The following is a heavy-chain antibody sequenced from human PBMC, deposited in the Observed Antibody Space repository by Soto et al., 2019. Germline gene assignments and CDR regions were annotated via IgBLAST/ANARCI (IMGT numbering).Heavy chain of an antibody. Sequence: PGESRKISCXGSGYRFTSSWIGWVRQMPGKGLEWLGNVYPSDSDVRYSPSFEGRVTISADNSINTAYLHLLNLKASDTAIYYCTKGATSPFDYWGQGTLVTVSS. D-gene: IGHD3-16*01. CDR3: TKGATSPFDY. CDR1: GYRFTSSW. V-gene: IGHV5-51*01. CDR2: VYPSDSDV. J-gene: IGHJ4*02.